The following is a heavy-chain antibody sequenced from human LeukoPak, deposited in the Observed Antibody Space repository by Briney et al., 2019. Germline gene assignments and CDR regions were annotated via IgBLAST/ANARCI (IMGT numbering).Heavy chain of an antibody. Sequence: GGSLRLSCSASGFTFSSYAMSGVRQAPGKGLDWVSGISGSGGSTYYADSVKGRFTISRDNSKNTLYLQMNSLRAEDTAIYYCAKDRRYDILPPFDYWGQGTLVTVSS. CDR3: AKDRRYDILPPFDY. D-gene: IGHD3-9*01. CDR2: ISGSGGST. CDR1: GFTFSSYA. V-gene: IGHV3-23*01. J-gene: IGHJ4*02.